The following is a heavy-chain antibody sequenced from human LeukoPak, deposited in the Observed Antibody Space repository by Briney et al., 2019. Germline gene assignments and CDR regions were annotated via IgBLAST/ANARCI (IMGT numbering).Heavy chain of an antibody. CDR1: GGTLSDHV. J-gene: IGHJ4*02. Sequence: GASVKVSCKASGGTLSDHVISWVRQAPGHGLEWMGGIIPLKGTSKLTQKLQDRAMISADESTNTVYMEVRSLRSEDTALYYCATYDVLTGFEYWGQGTLVIVSS. V-gene: IGHV1-69*13. CDR2: IIPLKGTS. D-gene: IGHD3-9*01. CDR3: ATYDVLTGFEY.